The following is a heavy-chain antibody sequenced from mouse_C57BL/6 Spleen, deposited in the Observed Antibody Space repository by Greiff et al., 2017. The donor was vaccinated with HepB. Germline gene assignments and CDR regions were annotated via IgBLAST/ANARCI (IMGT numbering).Heavy chain of an antibody. CDR1: GYTFTSYW. D-gene: IGHD1-1*01. V-gene: IGHV1-55*01. CDR3: ARRVVATRYFDY. CDR2: IYPGSGST. Sequence: QVQLQQPGAELVKPGASVKMSCKASGYTFTSYWITWVKQRPGQGLEWIGDIYPGSGSTNYNEKFKSKATLTVDTSSSTAYLQLSSLTSEDSAVYYCARRVVATRYFDYWGQGTTLTVSS. J-gene: IGHJ2*01.